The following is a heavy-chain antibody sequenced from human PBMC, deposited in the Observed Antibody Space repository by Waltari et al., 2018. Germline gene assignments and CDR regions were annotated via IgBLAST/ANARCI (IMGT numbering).Heavy chain of an antibody. CDR3: ATDAAEGYFDWSKGRYFDY. Sequence: QVQLVQSGAEVKKPGASVKVSCKVSGYTLTELSMHWVRQAPGKGLEWRGGFDPEDVETIYAQKFQGRVTMTEDTATDTAYMELSSLRSEDTAVYYCATDAAEGYFDWSKGRYFDYWGQGTLVTVSS. CDR2: FDPEDVET. CDR1: GYTLTELS. D-gene: IGHD3-9*01. V-gene: IGHV1-24*01. J-gene: IGHJ4*02.